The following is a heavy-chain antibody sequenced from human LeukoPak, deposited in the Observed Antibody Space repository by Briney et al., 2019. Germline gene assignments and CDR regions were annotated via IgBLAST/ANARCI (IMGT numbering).Heavy chain of an antibody. CDR3: ARVASSSGSGSRLPPDY. J-gene: IGHJ4*02. Sequence: GASVKVSCKASGYTFTGYYMHWVRQAPGQGPEWMGWINPNSGGTNYAQKFQGRVTMTRDTSISTAYMELSRLRSDDTAVYYCARVASSSGSGSRLPPDYWGQGTLVTVSS. CDR2: INPNSGGT. D-gene: IGHD3-10*01. CDR1: GYTFTGYY. V-gene: IGHV1-2*02.